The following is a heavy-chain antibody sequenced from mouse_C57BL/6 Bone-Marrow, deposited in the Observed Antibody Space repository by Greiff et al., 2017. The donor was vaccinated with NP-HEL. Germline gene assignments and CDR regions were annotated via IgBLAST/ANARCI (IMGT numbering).Heavy chain of an antibody. D-gene: IGHD1-1*01. CDR1: GYTFTDYY. CDR3: ARGKGYYYGRGLDFDY. Sequence: EVQLQQSGPELVKPGASVKISCKASGYTFTDYYMNWVKQSHGKSLEWIGDINPNNGGTSYNQKFKGKATLTVDKSSSTAYMELRSLTSEDSAVYYCARGKGYYYGRGLDFDYWGQGTTLTVSS. J-gene: IGHJ2*01. V-gene: IGHV1-26*01. CDR2: INPNNGGT.